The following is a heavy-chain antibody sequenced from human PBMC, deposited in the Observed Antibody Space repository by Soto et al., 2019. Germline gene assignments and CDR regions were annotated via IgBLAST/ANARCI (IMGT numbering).Heavy chain of an antibody. CDR3: AKTPHQHQSQRYCSGGSCYGPTSSHYYYYGMDV. J-gene: IGHJ6*02. CDR1: GFTFSSYA. D-gene: IGHD2-15*01. Sequence: GGSLRLSCAASGFTFSSYAMSWVRQAPGKGLEWVSAISGSGGSTYYADSVKGRFTISRDNSKNTLYLQMKSLRAEDTAVYYCAKTPHQHQSQRYCSGGSCYGPTSSHYYYYGMDVWGQGTTVTVSS. CDR2: ISGSGGST. V-gene: IGHV3-23*01.